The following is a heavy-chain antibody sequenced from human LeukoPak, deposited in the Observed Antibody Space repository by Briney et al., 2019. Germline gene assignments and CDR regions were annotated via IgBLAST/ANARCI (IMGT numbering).Heavy chain of an antibody. CDR1: GYTFTSYY. CDR3: ARIYYYGSGSYFDY. J-gene: IGHJ4*02. V-gene: IGHV1-2*02. Sequence: ASVKVSCKASGYTFTSYYMHWVRQAPGQGLEWLGWINPNSGDTRSLQKFQGRVTMTRDTSINTAYMELSGLRSDDTAVYYCARIYYYGSGSYFDYWGQGSLVTVSS. D-gene: IGHD3-10*01. CDR2: INPNSGDT.